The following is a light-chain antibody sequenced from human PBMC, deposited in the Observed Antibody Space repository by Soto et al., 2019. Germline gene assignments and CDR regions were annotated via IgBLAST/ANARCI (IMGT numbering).Light chain of an antibody. CDR1: QSISSY. CDR2: AAS. Sequence: DITLTQSASSLSASLGDRVTITCRASQSISSYLNWYQQKPGKAPKLLIYAASSLQSGVPSRFSGSGSGTDFTLTISSLKPEDFASYYCLQYHYWWTFGQGTKVDIK. J-gene: IGKJ1*01. V-gene: IGKV1-39*01. CDR3: LQYHYWWT.